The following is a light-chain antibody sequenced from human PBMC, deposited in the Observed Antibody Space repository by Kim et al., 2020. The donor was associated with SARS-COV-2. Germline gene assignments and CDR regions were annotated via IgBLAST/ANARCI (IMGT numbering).Light chain of an antibody. CDR2: RNN. Sequence: ELTQPPSSSGTPGQRVTISCSGSSSNIGSNYVYWYQQLPGTAPKLLIYRNNQRPSGVPDRFSGSKSGTSASLAISGLRSEDEADYYCAAWDDSLSGAVFGGGTQLTVL. CDR1: SSNIGSNY. V-gene: IGLV1-47*01. CDR3: AAWDDSLSGAV. J-gene: IGLJ7*01.